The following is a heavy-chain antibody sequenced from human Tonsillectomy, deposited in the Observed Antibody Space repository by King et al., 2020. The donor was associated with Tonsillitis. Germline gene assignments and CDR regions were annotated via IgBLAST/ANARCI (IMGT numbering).Heavy chain of an antibody. Sequence: VQLVESGGGLVQPGGSLRLSCAASVVTLSSYAMSWVRQAPGKGLEWGSGINGSGGSTYNADSVKGRFTSARDNSNNTLYLQMNSLRADDTAVYYCAKEYPYGTFDYWGQGTLVTVSS. CDR3: AKEYPYGTFDY. CDR1: VVTLSSYA. CDR2: INGSGGST. D-gene: IGHD1-14*01. J-gene: IGHJ4*02. V-gene: IGHV3-23*04.